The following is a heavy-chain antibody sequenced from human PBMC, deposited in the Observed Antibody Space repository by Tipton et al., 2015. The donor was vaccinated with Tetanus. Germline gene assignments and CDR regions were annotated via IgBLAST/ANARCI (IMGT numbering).Heavy chain of an antibody. CDR1: GYSFTSYW. Sequence: VQLVQSGAEVKKPGESLKISCKGSGYSFTSYWIGWVRQMPGKGLEWMGIIYPGDSDTRYSPSFQGQVTISADKSISTAYLQWSSLKASDTAMYYCARLVVGSSWRPGGVYYFDYWGQGTLVTVSS. V-gene: IGHV5-51*01. D-gene: IGHD6-13*01. CDR3: ARLVVGSSWRPGGVYYFDY. CDR2: IYPGDSDT. J-gene: IGHJ4*02.